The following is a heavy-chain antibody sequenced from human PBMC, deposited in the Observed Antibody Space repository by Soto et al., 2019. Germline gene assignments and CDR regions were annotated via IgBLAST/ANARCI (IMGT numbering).Heavy chain of an antibody. J-gene: IGHJ5*02. D-gene: IGHD3-10*01. V-gene: IGHV1-8*01. CDR2: MNPNSGNT. CDR1: GYTFTSYD. CDR3: ARAWGLLWFGESTRGWFDP. Sequence: GASVKVSCKASGYTFTSYDINWVRQATGQGLEWMGWMNPNSGNTGYAQKFQGRVTMTRNTSISTAYMELSSLRSEDTAVYYCARAWGLLWFGESTRGWFDPWGQGTLVTVSS.